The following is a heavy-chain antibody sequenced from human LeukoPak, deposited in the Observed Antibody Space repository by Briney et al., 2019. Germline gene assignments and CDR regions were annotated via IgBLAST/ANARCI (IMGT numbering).Heavy chain of an antibody. CDR1: GFTFRSYS. Sequence: PGGSLRLSCSPSGFTFRSYSMNWVRQAPGKGLQWVSSISSISRYRYYAASVQGRFTISRDNAKNTLYLQMNSPRAEDTAVYYCARDYKGSSGWYSGYWGQGTLVTVYS. V-gene: IGHV3-21*01. CDR2: ISSISRYR. J-gene: IGHJ4*02. CDR3: ARDYKGSSGWYSGY. D-gene: IGHD6-19*01.